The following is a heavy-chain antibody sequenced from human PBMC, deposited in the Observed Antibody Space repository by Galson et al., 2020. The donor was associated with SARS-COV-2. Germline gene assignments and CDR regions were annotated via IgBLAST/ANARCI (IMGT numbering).Heavy chain of an antibody. J-gene: IGHJ3*02. Sequence: ETSETLSLTCTVSGGSISSSSYYWGWIRQPPGKGLEWIGSIYYSGSTYYNPSLKSRVTISVDTSKNQFSLKLSSVTAADTAVYYCASKAQGLHDILTGYYSLGAFDIWGQGTMVTVSS. D-gene: IGHD3-9*01. CDR2: IYYSGST. V-gene: IGHV4-39*01. CDR1: GGSISSSSYY. CDR3: ASKAQGLHDILTGYYSLGAFDI.